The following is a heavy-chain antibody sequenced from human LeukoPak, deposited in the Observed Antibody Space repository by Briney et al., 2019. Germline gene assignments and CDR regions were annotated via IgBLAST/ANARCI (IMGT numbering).Heavy chain of an antibody. CDR3: AKDIIGYAPL. CDR2: ISVDGDTK. Sequence: GGSLRLSCAASGFTFDDFPMHWVRQQPGKGLEWVSLISVDGDTKYYADSVRGRFTISRDNSKNSLYLQMNSLRTEDTAFYFCAKDIIGYAPLWGQGTLVTVSS. J-gene: IGHJ4*02. D-gene: IGHD2-2*01. V-gene: IGHV3-43*01. CDR1: GFTFDDFP.